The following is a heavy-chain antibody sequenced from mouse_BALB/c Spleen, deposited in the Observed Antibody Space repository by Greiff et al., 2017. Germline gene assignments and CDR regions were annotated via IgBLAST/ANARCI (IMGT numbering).Heavy chain of an antibody. CDR3: ARSADGYYVKLAY. CDR1: GYTFTSYW. D-gene: IGHD2-3*01. J-gene: IGHJ3*01. Sequence: QVQLQQSGAELVKPGASVKLSCKTSGYTFTSYWIQWVKQRPGQGLGWIGEIFPGTGTTYYNEKFKGKATLTIDTSSSTAYMQLSSLTSEDSAVYFCARSADGYYVKLAYWGQGTLVTVSA. CDR2: IFPGTGTT. V-gene: IGHV1S132*01.